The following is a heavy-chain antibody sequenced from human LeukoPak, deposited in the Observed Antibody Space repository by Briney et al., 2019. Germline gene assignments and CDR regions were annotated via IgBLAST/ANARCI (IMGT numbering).Heavy chain of an antibody. CDR3: ARDRDRGGYFRDTPHWYSDL. Sequence: RSQTLSLTCVISGDNVYTNTAAWSWIRKSSSRGLEWLGRTYYRFKWYTDYAVTMRSRITIDADTSRNQFSLQLNSVTPEDTAVYFCARDRDRGGYFRDTPHWYSDLWGRGTLVNVSS. V-gene: IGHV6-1*01. J-gene: IGHJ2*01. CDR2: TYYRFKWYT. CDR1: GDNVYTNTAA. D-gene: IGHD5-18*01.